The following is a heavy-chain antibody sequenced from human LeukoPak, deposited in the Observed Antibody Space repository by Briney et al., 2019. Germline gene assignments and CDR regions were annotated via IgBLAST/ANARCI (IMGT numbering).Heavy chain of an antibody. D-gene: IGHD6-19*01. CDR3: ASGKGYSSGWYDYFDY. J-gene: IGHJ4*02. CDR1: GYTFTSYG. V-gene: IGHV1-18*04. CDR2: ISAYSGNT. Sequence: VASVKLSCKASGYTFTSYGMSWVRQAPGQGLEWMGWISAYSGNTNYAEKLQGRVTMTTDTSTSTAYMELRSLRSDDTAVYYCASGKGYSSGWYDYFDYWGQGTLVTVSS.